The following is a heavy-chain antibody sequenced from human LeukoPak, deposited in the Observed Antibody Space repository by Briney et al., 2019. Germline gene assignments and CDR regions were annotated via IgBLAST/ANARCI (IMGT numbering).Heavy chain of an antibody. CDR3: ARDGGSYYMDV. Sequence: PGGSLRLSCAASGFTFSSYAMNWVRQAPGKGLEWVSFISSSSSHIYYAESLKGRFTISRDNAKNSLYLQMNSLRAEDTAVYYCARDGGSYYMDVWGKGTTVTVSS. D-gene: IGHD2-15*01. CDR2: ISSSSSHI. J-gene: IGHJ6*04. CDR1: GFTFSSYA. V-gene: IGHV3-21*01.